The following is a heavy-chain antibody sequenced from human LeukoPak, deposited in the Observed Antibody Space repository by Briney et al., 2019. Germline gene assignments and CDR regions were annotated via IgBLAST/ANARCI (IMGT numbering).Heavy chain of an antibody. Sequence: GGSLRPSLAAFGSTFSSYELTWVGQVPGKGLRGVYYISSSGSTIYYADSVKGRFTISRDNAKNSLYLQMNSLRAGDTAVDYCASLRYYYDSSGYLDWGQGTLVTVSS. V-gene: IGHV3-48*03. CDR1: GSTFSSYE. CDR2: ISSSGSTI. J-gene: IGHJ4*02. D-gene: IGHD3-22*01. CDR3: ASLRYYYDSSGYLD.